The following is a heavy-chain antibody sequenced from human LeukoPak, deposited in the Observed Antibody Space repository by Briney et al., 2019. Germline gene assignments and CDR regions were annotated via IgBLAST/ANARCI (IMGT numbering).Heavy chain of an antibody. Sequence: PSETLSLTCTVSGGSVSIYYWSWIRQPPGKGLEWIGYIFTSGSTNYNPSLKSRVTISVDTSKNQFSLKLSSVTAADTAVYYCARDATRSIAVAGTFRNWGQGTLVTVSS. V-gene: IGHV4-4*08. CDR2: IFTSGST. D-gene: IGHD6-19*01. CDR3: ARDATRSIAVAGTFRN. J-gene: IGHJ4*02. CDR1: GGSVSIYY.